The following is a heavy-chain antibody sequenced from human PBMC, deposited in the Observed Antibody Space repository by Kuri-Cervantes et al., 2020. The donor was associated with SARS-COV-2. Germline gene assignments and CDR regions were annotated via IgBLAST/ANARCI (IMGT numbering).Heavy chain of an antibody. J-gene: IGHJ6*02. CDR2: INPSGGST. CDR3: ARDLGAVAGLGYGMDV. D-gene: IGHD6-19*01. Sequence: ASVKVSCKASGYTFTSYYMHWVRQAPGQGLEWMGIINPSGGSTSYAQKFQGRVTMTRDTSASTAYMELSSLRSEDTAVYYCARDLGAVAGLGYGMDVWGQGTKVPPP. CDR1: GYTFTSYY. V-gene: IGHV1-46*01.